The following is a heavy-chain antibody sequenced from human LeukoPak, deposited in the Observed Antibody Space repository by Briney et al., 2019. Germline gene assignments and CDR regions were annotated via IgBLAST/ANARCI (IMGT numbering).Heavy chain of an antibody. CDR3: TTIHPGRGGDAFDI. CDR1: GFTFSNAW. J-gene: IGHJ3*02. V-gene: IGHV3-15*01. CDR2: IKSKTDGGTT. Sequence: GGSLRLSCAASGFTFSNAWMSWVRQAPGKGLEWVGRIKSKTDGGTTDYAAPVKGRFTISRDDSKNTLYLQMNGLKTEDTAVYYCTTIHPGRGGDAFDIWGQGTMVTVSS. D-gene: IGHD1-26*01.